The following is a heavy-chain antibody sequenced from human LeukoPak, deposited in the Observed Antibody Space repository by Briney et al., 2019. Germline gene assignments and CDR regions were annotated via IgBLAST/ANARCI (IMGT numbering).Heavy chain of an antibody. Sequence: GGSLRLSCAASGFTFSSYGMHWVRQAPGKGLEWVAVISYDGSNKYYADSVKGRFTISRDNSKNTLYLQMNSLRAEDTAVYYCARPRDGYTRGAFDYWGQGTLVTVSS. CDR2: ISYDGSNK. J-gene: IGHJ4*02. V-gene: IGHV3-30*03. CDR1: GFTFSSYG. CDR3: ARPRDGYTRGAFDY. D-gene: IGHD5-24*01.